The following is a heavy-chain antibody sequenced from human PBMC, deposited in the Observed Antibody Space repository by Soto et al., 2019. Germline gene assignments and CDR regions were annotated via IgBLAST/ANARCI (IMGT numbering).Heavy chain of an antibody. CDR3: ARSIFGVVTSAFDI. V-gene: IGHV1-18*01. CDR2: ISAYNGNT. D-gene: IGHD3-3*01. J-gene: IGHJ3*02. CDR1: GGTFSSYT. Sequence: ASVKVSCKASGGTFSSYTISWVRQAPGQGLEWMGWISAYNGNTNYAQKLQGRVTMTTDTSASTAYMELRSLRSDDTAVYYCARSIFGVVTSAFDIWGQGTMVTVSS.